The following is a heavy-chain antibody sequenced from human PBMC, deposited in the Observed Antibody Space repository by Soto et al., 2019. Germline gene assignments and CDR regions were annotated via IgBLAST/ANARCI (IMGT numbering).Heavy chain of an antibody. CDR1: GGSIIRSSYY. J-gene: IGHJ3*02. CDR2: IYYTGST. V-gene: IGHV4-39*01. Sequence: SETLSLTCTVSGGSIIRSSYYWGWVRQPPGKGLEWIGSIYYTGSTYYNPSLKSRVTMSVDTSKNQFSLKLSSVTAADTAVYYCARRGESTTLFAFDIWGQGTMVTVSS. D-gene: IGHD4-17*01. CDR3: ARRGESTTLFAFDI.